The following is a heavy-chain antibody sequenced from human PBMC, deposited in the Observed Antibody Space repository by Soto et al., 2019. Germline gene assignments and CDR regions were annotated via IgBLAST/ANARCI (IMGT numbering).Heavy chain of an antibody. CDR3: ARDFYQSSGYCDY. V-gene: IGHV1-18*01. CDR2: ISAYSGNT. J-gene: IGHJ4*02. D-gene: IGHD3-22*01. CDR1: GYTFSSYG. Sequence: QGQLVQSGAEVKKPGASVKVSCKAYGYTFSSYGLSWVRQAPGQGLEWMGWISAYSGNTVYTQRFKGRLTMATDTSTGTAYMELRSLRSDDTAVYYCARDFYQSSGYCDYWGQGTLVTVSS.